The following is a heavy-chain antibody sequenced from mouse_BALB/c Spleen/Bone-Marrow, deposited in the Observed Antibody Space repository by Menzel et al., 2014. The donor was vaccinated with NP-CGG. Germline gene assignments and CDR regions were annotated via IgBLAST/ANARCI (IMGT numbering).Heavy chain of an antibody. CDR1: GFNIXDTY. CDR2: IDPANGNT. V-gene: IGHV14-3*02. D-gene: IGHD1-1*01. Sequence: VQLQQSGAELVKPGASVKLSCTASGFNIXDTYMHWVKHRPEQGLEWIGRIDPANGNTKYDPKFQGKATITADTSSNTAYLQLSSLTSEDTAVYYCARYYYGSSYFDYWGQGTTLTVSS. CDR3: ARYYYGSSYFDY. J-gene: IGHJ2*01.